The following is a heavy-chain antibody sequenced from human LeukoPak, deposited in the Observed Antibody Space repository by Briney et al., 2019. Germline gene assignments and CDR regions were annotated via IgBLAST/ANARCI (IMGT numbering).Heavy chain of an antibody. D-gene: IGHD3-22*01. CDR1: GYTFSSYW. CDR3: ARNKGLYYYDSSGTFDY. J-gene: IGHJ4*02. V-gene: IGHV3-7*01. CDR2: IKQDGSEK. Sequence: GGSLRLSCAASGYTFSSYWMSWVRQAPGKGLEWVANIKQDGSEKYYVDSVKGRFTISRDNAKNSLYLQMNRLRAEDTAVYYCARNKGLYYYDSSGTFDYWGQGTLVTVSS.